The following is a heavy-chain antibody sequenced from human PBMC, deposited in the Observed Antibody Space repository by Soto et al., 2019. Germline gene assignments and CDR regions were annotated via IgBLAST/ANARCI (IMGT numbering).Heavy chain of an antibody. D-gene: IGHD3-16*01. CDR2: ITIYSGHT. CDR1: GYSFTAFT. Sequence: ASVKVSCKASGYSFTAFTITWVRQAPGQGLEWMGWITIYSGHTAYAQTFRDRVTMTSDTYTTTAYMERRGLRADDTPVFYCAPVSLIGSRAFYHGLDACGQGTTVTASS. CDR3: APVSLIGSRAFYHGLDA. J-gene: IGHJ6*02. V-gene: IGHV1-18*01.